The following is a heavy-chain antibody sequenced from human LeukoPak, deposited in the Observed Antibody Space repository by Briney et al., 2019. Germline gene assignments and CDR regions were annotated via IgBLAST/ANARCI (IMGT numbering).Heavy chain of an antibody. CDR3: ARAWSGYSNYYYYYYMTS. D-gene: IGHD3-3*01. CDR1: GFTFSSYA. CDR2: ISGSGGST. J-gene: IGHJ6*03. V-gene: IGHV3-23*01. Sequence: GGSLRLSCAASGFTFSSYAMSWVRQAPGKGLEWVSAISGSGGSTYYADSVKGRFTISRDNSKNTLYLQMNSLRAEDTAVYYCARAWSGYSNYYYYYYMTSGAKGPRSPSP.